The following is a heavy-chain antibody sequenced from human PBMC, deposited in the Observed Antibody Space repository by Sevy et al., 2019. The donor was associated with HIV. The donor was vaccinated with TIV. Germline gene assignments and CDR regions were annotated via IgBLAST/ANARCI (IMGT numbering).Heavy chain of an antibody. Sequence: GRSLRLSCAASGFTVNSNYMTWVRQAPGKGLEGVSVIHRDDTTYHADSVKDRFTISRDNFKNTLYLHMSSLRAVDTAVYYCARGKSGYGYALNYWGQGTLVTVSS. CDR2: IHRDDTT. CDR1: GFTVNSNY. CDR3: ARGKSGYGYALNY. D-gene: IGHD5-18*01. V-gene: IGHV3-66*01. J-gene: IGHJ4*02.